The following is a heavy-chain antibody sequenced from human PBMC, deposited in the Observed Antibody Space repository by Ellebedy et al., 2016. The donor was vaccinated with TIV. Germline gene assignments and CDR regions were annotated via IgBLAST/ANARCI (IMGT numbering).Heavy chain of an antibody. Sequence: PGGSLRLSCAASGFTFSSYAMSWVRQAPGKGLEWVSAISGSGGSTYYADSVKGRFTISRDNSKNTLYLQMNSLRAEDTAVYYCAKDPGGGNSGRPTDYWGQGTLVTVSS. CDR1: GFTFSSYA. V-gene: IGHV3-23*01. CDR3: AKDPGGGNSGRPTDY. CDR2: ISGSGGST. D-gene: IGHD4-23*01. J-gene: IGHJ4*02.